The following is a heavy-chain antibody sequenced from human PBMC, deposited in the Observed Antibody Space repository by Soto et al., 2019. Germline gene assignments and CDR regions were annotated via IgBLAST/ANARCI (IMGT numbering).Heavy chain of an antibody. J-gene: IGHJ5*02. Sequence: SETLSFTCPVSGGSTSSSSYYCGWIRQPPGRGREWIGRIYCSGSTYYNPSLKSRVTISVDTSKNKFSQKLSSVTAEDTAVSYCARHQFLELLCPGGWFDPWAQGTLVTVYS. V-gene: IGHV4-39*01. CDR2: IYCSGST. CDR1: GGSTSSSSYY. CDR3: ARHQFLELLCPGGWFDP. D-gene: IGHD3-3*01.